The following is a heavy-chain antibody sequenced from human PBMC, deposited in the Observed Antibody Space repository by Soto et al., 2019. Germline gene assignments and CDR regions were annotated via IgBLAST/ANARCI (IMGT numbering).Heavy chain of an antibody. CDR1: GYTFNNYR. Sequence: ASVKVSCKASGYTFNNYRITWVRQAPGQGLEWMGGISAYNGVTNYAQKVQGRVTMTTDTSTNTAYMELRSLRSDDAAVYYCAREEVPGRVPAAYSSLDYWGQGTLVTVSS. CDR2: ISAYNGVT. D-gene: IGHD2-2*01. CDR3: AREEVPGRVPAAYSSLDY. J-gene: IGHJ4*02. V-gene: IGHV1-18*01.